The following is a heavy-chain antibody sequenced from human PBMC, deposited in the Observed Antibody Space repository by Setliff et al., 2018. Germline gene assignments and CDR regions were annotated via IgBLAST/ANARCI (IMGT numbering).Heavy chain of an antibody. CDR2: IGAGGDYT. Sequence: GGSLRLSCAASGFTFSHFAVTWVRQSPGRGLEWVASIGAGGDYTKYADSVKGRFTISRDNSKNTLYLQMNSLRVEDTALYYCAKDEKQLVRGGPDYWGQGTLVTVSS. V-gene: IGHV3-23*01. D-gene: IGHD6-6*01. CDR3: AKDEKQLVRGGPDY. J-gene: IGHJ4*02. CDR1: GFTFSHFA.